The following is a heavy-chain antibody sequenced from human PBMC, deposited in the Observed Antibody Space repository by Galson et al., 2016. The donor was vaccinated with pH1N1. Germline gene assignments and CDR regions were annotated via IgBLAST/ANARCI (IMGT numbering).Heavy chain of an antibody. D-gene: IGHD3-16*01. CDR3: ARFRPIMPGDPTGYFDL. Sequence: SLRLSCAASGFTFSTFWMHWVRQAPGKGLAWVSRISTDGSSTRYADYVKGRFTISRDNARNTRYLQMNSLRAEDAALYYCARFRPIMPGDPTGYFDLWGQGAPVTVSS. CDR1: GFTFSTFW. CDR2: ISTDGSST. J-gene: IGHJ4*02. V-gene: IGHV3-74*01.